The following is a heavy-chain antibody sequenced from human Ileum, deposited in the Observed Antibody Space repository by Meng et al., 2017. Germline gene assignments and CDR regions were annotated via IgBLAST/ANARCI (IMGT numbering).Heavy chain of an antibody. J-gene: IGHJ5*02. CDR2: IYTSGST. Sequence: QVQLQDSGSGLVQTSETLSLTCTVTGGSISSYYWSWIRQTAWKGLKWIGRIYTSGSTNYNPSLKSRVTMSVDTSKNQFSLKLSSVTAADTAVYYCARDVVPTVTYYYNWFDPWGQGTLVTVSS. V-gene: IGHV4-4*07. CDR1: GGSISSYY. CDR3: ARDVVPTVTYYYNWFDP. D-gene: IGHD4-17*01.